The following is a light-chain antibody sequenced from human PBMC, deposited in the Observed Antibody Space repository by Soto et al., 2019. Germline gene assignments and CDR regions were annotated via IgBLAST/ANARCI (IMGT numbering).Light chain of an antibody. Sequence: QSVLAQPASVSGSPGQSITISCTGSGSDIATFNYVSWCQQYPGKAPKLLIYQVTSRASGVSHRFSGSKSGNTAALTISGLQPEDEAEYYCNSYSSTSFYVFGTGSKVTVL. CDR2: QVT. J-gene: IGLJ1*01. CDR1: GSDIATFNY. CDR3: NSYSSTSFYV. V-gene: IGLV2-14*01.